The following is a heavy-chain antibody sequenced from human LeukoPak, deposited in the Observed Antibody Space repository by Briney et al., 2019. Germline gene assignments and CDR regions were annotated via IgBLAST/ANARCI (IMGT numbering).Heavy chain of an antibody. V-gene: IGHV4-34*01. CDR1: GGSFSGYY. Sequence: SETLSLTCAVYGGSFSGYYWSWIRQPPGKGLEWIGEINHSGSTNYNPSLKSRVTISVDTSKNQFSLKLSSVTAADTAVYYCARHGRHHRFTYYGSGSYYWDWGQGTLVTVSS. CDR2: INHSGST. J-gene: IGHJ4*02. D-gene: IGHD3-10*01. CDR3: ARHGRHHRFTYYGSGSYYWD.